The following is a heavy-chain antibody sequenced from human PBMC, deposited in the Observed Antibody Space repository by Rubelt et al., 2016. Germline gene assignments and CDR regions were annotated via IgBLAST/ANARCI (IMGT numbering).Heavy chain of an antibody. V-gene: IGHV4-39*01. J-gene: IGHJ5*02. CDR3: ARQRWFDP. Sequence: IYYSGSTYYNPSLKSRVTISVDTSKNQFSLNLSSVTAADTAVYYCARQRWFDPWGQGTLVTVSS. CDR2: IYYSGST.